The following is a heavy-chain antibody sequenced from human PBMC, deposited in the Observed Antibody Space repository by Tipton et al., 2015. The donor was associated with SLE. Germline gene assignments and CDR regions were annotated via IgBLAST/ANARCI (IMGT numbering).Heavy chain of an antibody. CDR2: IHYSGSA. V-gene: IGHV4-59*01. Sequence: TLSLTCTVSGGSINTYYWSWIRQPPGKGLEWIGYIHYSGSAYYNPSLKSRLTMSVQRSKNQFSLTVNSVTAADTAVYYCARVGEYIGPWSQGTLVTVSS. CDR3: ARVGEYIGP. J-gene: IGHJ5*02. CDR1: GGSINTYY. D-gene: IGHD6-6*01.